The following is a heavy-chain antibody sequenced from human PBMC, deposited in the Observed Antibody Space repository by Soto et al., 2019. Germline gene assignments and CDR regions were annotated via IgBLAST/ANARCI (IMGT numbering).Heavy chain of an antibody. CDR1: GGSISSYY. Sequence: SETLSLTCTVSGGSISSYYWTWIRQPSGKGVEWIGRIYTSGSTNYNPSLKSRVTMSVDTSKNQFSLKLSSVTAADTAVYYCARDLKFGQADYWGQGSQVTVSS. J-gene: IGHJ4*02. V-gene: IGHV4-4*07. CDR2: IYTSGST. CDR3: ARDLKFGQADY. D-gene: IGHD3-10*01.